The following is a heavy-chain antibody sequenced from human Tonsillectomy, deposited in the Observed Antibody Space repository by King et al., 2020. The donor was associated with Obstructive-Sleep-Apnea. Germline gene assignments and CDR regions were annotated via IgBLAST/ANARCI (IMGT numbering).Heavy chain of an antibody. D-gene: IGHD5-24*01. CDR1: GFTFSMYW. V-gene: IGHV3-7*01. CDR2: IKQDGSQK. J-gene: IGHJ3*01. Sequence: VQLVESGGGLVQPGGSLRLSCVGSGFTFSMYWMSWVRQAPGKGLEWLANIKQDGSQKVYVDSVKGRFTISRDNAKNSLYLQMRSLRAEDTAVYYCAREVDMATDALDLWGQGTMVTVSS. CDR3: AREVDMATDALDL.